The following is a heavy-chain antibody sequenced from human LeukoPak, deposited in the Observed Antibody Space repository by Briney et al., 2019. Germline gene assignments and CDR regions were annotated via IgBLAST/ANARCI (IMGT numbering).Heavy chain of an antibody. CDR1: GGSISSGGYY. CDR2: IYYSGST. Sequence: SETLSLTCTVSGGSISSGGYYWSWIRQHPGKGLEWIGYIYYSGSTYYNPSLKSRVTISVDTSKNQFSLKLSSVIAADTAVYYCARETGLYYYYGMDVWGQGTTVTVSS. D-gene: IGHD2-21*01. J-gene: IGHJ6*02. V-gene: IGHV4-31*03. CDR3: ARETGLYYYYGMDV.